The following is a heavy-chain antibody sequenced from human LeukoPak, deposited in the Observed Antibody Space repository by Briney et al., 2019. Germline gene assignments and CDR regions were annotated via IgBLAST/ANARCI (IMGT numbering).Heavy chain of an antibody. D-gene: IGHD6-19*01. Sequence: GGSLRLSCAASGFTFSSYWMSWVRQAPGKGPEWVANIKQDGSEKYYVDSVKGRFTISRDNAKNSLYLQMNSLRAEDTAVYYCARVRIYSSGWYGPFDYWGQGTLVTVSS. CDR3: ARVRIYSSGWYGPFDY. CDR1: GFTFSSYW. CDR2: IKQDGSEK. V-gene: IGHV3-7*01. J-gene: IGHJ4*02.